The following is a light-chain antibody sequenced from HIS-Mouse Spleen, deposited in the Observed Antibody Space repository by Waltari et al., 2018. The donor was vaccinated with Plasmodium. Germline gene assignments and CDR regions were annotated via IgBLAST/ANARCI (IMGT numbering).Light chain of an antibody. Sequence: SYDLTQPPPVSVSPGQTARLTCSGDALPKKYAYWYQQKSGQAPVLVIYEDSKRPSGIPERFSGSSSGTMATLTISGAQVEDEADYYCYSTDSSGNHRVFGGGTKLTVL. V-gene: IGLV3-10*01. CDR1: ALPKKY. CDR2: EDS. CDR3: YSTDSSGNHRV. J-gene: IGLJ3*02.